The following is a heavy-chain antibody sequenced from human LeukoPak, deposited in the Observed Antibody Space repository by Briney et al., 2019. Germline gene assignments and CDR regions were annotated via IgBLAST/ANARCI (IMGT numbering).Heavy chain of an antibody. CDR1: GGSISSDY. Sequence: SETLSLTCTVSGGSISSDYWSWIRLPPGKGLEWIGNIYYSGSTNYNPSLKSRVIISADTSKKWFSLKMSSVTAADTAVYYCARDYYDSSGFGAFDIWGQGTMVTVSS. V-gene: IGHV4-59*01. CDR3: ARDYYDSSGFGAFDI. D-gene: IGHD3-22*01. CDR2: IYYSGST. J-gene: IGHJ3*02.